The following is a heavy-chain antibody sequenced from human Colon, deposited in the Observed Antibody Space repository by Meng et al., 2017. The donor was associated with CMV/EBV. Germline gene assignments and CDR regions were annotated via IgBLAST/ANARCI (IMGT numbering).Heavy chain of an antibody. CDR3: ARGVGGSRKMKY. CDR2: IYYSGST. D-gene: IGHD1-26*01. V-gene: IGHV4-61*01. Sequence: SETLSLTCTVSGGSVSSGSYYWSWIRQPPGKGLEWIGYIYYSGSTNYNPSLKSRVTISVDTSKNQFSLKLSSVTAADTAVYYCARGVGGSRKMKYWGQGTLVTVSS. CDR1: GGSVSSGSYY. J-gene: IGHJ4*02.